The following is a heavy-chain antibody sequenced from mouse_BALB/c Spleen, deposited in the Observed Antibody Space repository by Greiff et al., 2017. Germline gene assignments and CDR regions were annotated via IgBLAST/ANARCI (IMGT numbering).Heavy chain of an antibody. V-gene: IGHV5-9*03. J-gene: IGHJ2*01. D-gene: IGHD1-1*01. CDR2: ISSGGGNT. Sequence: EVQLVESGGGLVKPGGSLKLSCAASGFTFSSYTMSWVRQTPGKRLEWVATISSGGGNTYYPDSVKGRFTISRDNAKNDLYLQMSRLRSEDTALYYCAREATVVPYFDYWGQGTTLTVAS. CDR1: GFTFSSYT. CDR3: AREATVVPYFDY.